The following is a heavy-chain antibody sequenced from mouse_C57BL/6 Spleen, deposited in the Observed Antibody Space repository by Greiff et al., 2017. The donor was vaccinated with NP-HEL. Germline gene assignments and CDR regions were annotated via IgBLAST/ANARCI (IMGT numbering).Heavy chain of an antibody. CDR3: ARLAYDYDEGFAY. CDR2: ISSGGSYT. CDR1: GFTFSSYG. V-gene: IGHV5-6*01. J-gene: IGHJ3*01. Sequence: EVMLVESGGDLVKPGGSLKLSCAASGFTFSSYGMSWVRQTPDKRLEWVATISSGGSYTYYPDSVKGRFTISRDNAKNTLYLQMSSLKSEDTAMYYCARLAYDYDEGFAYWGQGTLVTVSA. D-gene: IGHD2-4*01.